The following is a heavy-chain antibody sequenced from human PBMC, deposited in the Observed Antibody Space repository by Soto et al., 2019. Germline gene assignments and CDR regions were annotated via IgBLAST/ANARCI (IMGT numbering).Heavy chain of an antibody. CDR1: GGSISSYY. D-gene: IGHD2-2*01. Sequence: QVQLQESGPGLVKPSETLSLTCTVSGGSISSYYWSWIRQPPGKGLEWIGYIYYSGSNNYNPSLKSRVTISVDTSKTQFSLKLSSVTAADTAVYYCARGRGGWFINQLLNAFDIWGQGTMVTVSS. CDR3: ARGRGGWFINQLLNAFDI. CDR2: IYYSGSN. J-gene: IGHJ3*02. V-gene: IGHV4-59*01.